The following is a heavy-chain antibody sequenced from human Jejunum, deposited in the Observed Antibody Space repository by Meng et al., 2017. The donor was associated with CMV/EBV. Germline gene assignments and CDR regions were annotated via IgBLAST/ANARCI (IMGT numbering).Heavy chain of an antibody. Sequence: SGFTFSTFNMNWVRQAPGKGLEWVSSISHTGNYIYYADSLKGRFTISRDNAKNSLYLQMHSLRADDTAVYYRARDAIPGDPNAFDVWGQGTVVTVSS. CDR2: ISHTGNYI. CDR3: ARDAIPGDPNAFDV. V-gene: IGHV3-21*01. J-gene: IGHJ3*01. D-gene: IGHD7-27*01. CDR1: GFTFSTFN.